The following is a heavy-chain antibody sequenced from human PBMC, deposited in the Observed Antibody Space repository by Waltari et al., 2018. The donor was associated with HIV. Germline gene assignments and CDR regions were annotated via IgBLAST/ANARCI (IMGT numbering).Heavy chain of an antibody. CDR3: ARDRRPSFIVVVPAAIPGSPGVYFDY. J-gene: IGHJ4*02. D-gene: IGHD2-2*02. V-gene: IGHV4-39*07. CDR1: GGSISSSSYY. CDR2: IYYSGST. Sequence: QLQLQESGPGLVKPSETLSLTCTVSGGSISSSSYYWGWIRQPPGKGLEWIGSIYYSGSTYYNPSLKSRVTISVDTSKNQFSLKLSSVTAADTAVYYCARDRRPSFIVVVPAAIPGSPGVYFDYWGQGTLVTVSS.